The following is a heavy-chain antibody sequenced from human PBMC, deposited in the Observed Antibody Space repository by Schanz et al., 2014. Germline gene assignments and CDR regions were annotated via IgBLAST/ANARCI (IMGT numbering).Heavy chain of an antibody. D-gene: IGHD3-3*01. V-gene: IGHV1-69*04. CDR2: IIPNLGSA. J-gene: IGHJ5*02. Sequence: QVQLVQSGPEVAEPGASLKVSCKTSGYTFSSFFITWVRQAPGQGLEWMGRIIPNLGSANYAQKFQGRVTITADKSTSTVYMELSSLRSEDTAIYYCARGNTIFGVVILGWLDPWGQGTLVTVSS. CDR3: ARGNTIFGVVILGWLDP. CDR1: GYTFSSFF.